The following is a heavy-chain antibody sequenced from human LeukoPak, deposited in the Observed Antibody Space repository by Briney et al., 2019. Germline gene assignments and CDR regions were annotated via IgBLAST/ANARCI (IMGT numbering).Heavy chain of an antibody. CDR3: ARGGWLRKICVDY. CDR1: GFTFSSYW. Sequence: GGSLRLSCAASGFTFSSYWMSWVRQAPGKGLEWVANIKQDGSEKYYVDSVKGRFTISRDNAKNSLYLQMNSLRAEDTAVYYCARGGWLRKICVDYWGQGTLVTVSS. V-gene: IGHV3-7*01. CDR2: IKQDGSEK. D-gene: IGHD6-19*01. J-gene: IGHJ4*02.